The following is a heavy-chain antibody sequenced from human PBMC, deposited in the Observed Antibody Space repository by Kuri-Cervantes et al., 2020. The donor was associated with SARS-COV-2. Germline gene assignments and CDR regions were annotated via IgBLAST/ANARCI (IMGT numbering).Heavy chain of an antibody. Sequence: GESLKISCAASGFTFRNSGMTWVRQAPGKGLEWIAYINVASNTIYYADSVQGRFTISRDNARNSLFLEMNSLRAEDTAVYYCARDLNWSSWYGNIERMFDSWGRGTLVTVYS. D-gene: IGHD6-13*01. CDR1: GFTFRNSG. J-gene: IGHJ4*02. V-gene: IGHV3-48*01. CDR2: INVASNTI. CDR3: ARDLNWSSWYGNIERMFDS.